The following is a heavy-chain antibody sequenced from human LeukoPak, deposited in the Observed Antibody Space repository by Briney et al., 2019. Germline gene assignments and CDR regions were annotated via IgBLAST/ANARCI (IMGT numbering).Heavy chain of an antibody. D-gene: IGHD5-18*01. CDR1: GGSISSSTYY. CDR2: INHSGST. CDR3: ARGLGYSYAEGDAFDI. Sequence: PSETLSLTCSVSGGSISSSTYYWGWIRQPPGKGLEWIGDINHSGSTNYNPSLKSRVTISVDTSKNQFSLKLSSVTAADTAVYYCARGLGYSYAEGDAFDIWGQGTMVTVSS. V-gene: IGHV4-39*07. J-gene: IGHJ3*02.